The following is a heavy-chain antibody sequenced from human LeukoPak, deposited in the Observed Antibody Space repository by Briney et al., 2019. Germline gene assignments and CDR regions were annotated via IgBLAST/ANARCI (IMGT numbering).Heavy chain of an antibody. D-gene: IGHD3-22*01. CDR1: GFTFSSYA. Sequence: GGSLRLPCAASGFTFSSYAMSWVRQAPGKGLEWVSAISGSGGSTYYADSVKGRFTISRDNSKNTLYLQMNSLRAEDTAVYYCAKAYYYDSSGYYSSSRSYYFDYWGQGTLVTVSS. J-gene: IGHJ4*02. V-gene: IGHV3-23*01. CDR3: AKAYYYDSSGYYSSSRSYYFDY. CDR2: ISGSGGST.